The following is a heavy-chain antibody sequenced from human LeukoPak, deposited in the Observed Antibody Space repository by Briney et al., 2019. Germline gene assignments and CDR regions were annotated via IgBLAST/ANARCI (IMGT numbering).Heavy chain of an antibody. D-gene: IGHD3-3*01. CDR3: AKYDFWSGYYYFDY. J-gene: IGHJ4*02. CDR1: GFTFDIYA. V-gene: IGHV3-23*01. CDR2: ISGSGGST. Sequence: GGSLRLSCAASGFTFDIYAMTWVRQAPGKGPDWVSGISGSGGSTYYADSVKGRFTISRDNSKNTLYLQMNSLRAEDTAVYYCAKYDFWSGYYYFDYWGQGTLVTVSS.